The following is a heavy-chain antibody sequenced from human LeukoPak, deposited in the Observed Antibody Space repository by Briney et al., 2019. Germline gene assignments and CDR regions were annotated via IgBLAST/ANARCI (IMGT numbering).Heavy chain of an antibody. CDR2: IYHSGST. Sequence: SETLSLTCTVSGYSISSGYYWGWIRQPPGKGLEWIGSIYHSGSTYYNPSLKSRVTISVDTSKNQFSLKLSSVTAADTAVYYCARMATMVRGVIIRSLYYFDYWGQGTLVTVSS. D-gene: IGHD3-10*01. CDR3: ARMATMVRGVIIRSLYYFDY. J-gene: IGHJ4*02. CDR1: GYSISSGYY. V-gene: IGHV4-38-2*02.